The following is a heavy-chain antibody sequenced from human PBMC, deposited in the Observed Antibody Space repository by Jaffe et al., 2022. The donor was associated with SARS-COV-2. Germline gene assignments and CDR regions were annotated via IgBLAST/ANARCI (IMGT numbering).Heavy chain of an antibody. V-gene: IGHV1-18*01. J-gene: IGHJ6*03. Sequence: QAHLVQSGAEVKKPGASVKVSCKASGYTINTYTITWVRQAPGQGLEWMGWISASNGYTNYAQTLQGRVTMTTDAPTSTAYMELRSLRSDDTAVYYCATTVTVNYMDVWGKGTTVTVSS. CDR3: ATTVTVNYMDV. CDR1: GYTINTYT. CDR2: ISASNGYT. D-gene: IGHD4-17*01.